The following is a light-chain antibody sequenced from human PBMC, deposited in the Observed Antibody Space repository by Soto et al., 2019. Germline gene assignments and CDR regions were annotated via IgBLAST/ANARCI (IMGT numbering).Light chain of an antibody. V-gene: IGKV3-20*01. CDR2: GAS. J-gene: IGKJ2*01. CDR3: QQYGRSPFT. CDR1: QSITNNF. Sequence: EIVLTQSPGTLSLSPGERATLSCRASQSITNNFLAWFQQKPGLAPRLLIHGASTRASGVPDRFSGGGSGTDFVITISRLAPEDFAVYYCQQYGRSPFTFAQGTKLQIK.